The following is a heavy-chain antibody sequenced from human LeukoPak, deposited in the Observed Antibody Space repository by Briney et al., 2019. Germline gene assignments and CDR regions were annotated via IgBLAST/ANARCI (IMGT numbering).Heavy chain of an antibody. J-gene: IGHJ4*02. Sequence: SETLSHTCTVSGGSISSINYYWGWIRQPPGKGLEWIGSIYYSGSTYYNPSLKSRFTISVDTSKNQFSLKESSVTAADTAVYYCARLPLADYYDSSGPKWGQGTLVTVSS. D-gene: IGHD3-22*01. CDR3: ARLPLADYYDSSGPK. CDR2: IYYSGST. V-gene: IGHV4-39*01. CDR1: GGSISSINYY.